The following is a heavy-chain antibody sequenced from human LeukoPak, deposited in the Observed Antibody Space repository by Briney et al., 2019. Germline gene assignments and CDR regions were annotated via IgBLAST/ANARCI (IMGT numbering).Heavy chain of an antibody. J-gene: IGHJ4*02. CDR1: GFTFSSYW. CDR3: ARGYINYVDY. V-gene: IGHV3-74*01. D-gene: IGHD5-24*01. CDR2: INFDGSST. Sequence: GGSLRLSCAPSGFTFSSYWKHWVRQVPGKGLVWVSRINFDGSSTTYADSVKGRFTISRDNAKNTLYLQVNSLRAEDTAVYFCARGYINYVDYWGQGTLVTVSS.